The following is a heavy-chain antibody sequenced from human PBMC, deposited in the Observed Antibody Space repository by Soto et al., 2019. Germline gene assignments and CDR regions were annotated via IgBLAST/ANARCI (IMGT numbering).Heavy chain of an antibody. J-gene: IGHJ5*02. CDR2: ISGSGGST. CDR1: GVTLSSYA. Sequence: GGSLRLSCSASGVTLSSYAMSWVRQAPGKGLEWVSAISGSGGSTYYADSVKGRFTISRDNSKNTLYLQMNSLRAEDTAVYYCAKVQRYSSGWYPSWFDPWGQGTLVTVSS. V-gene: IGHV3-23*01. CDR3: AKVQRYSSGWYPSWFDP. D-gene: IGHD6-13*01.